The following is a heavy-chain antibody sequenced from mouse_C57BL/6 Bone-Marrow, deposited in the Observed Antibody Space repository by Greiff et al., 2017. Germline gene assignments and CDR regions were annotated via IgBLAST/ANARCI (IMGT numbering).Heavy chain of an antibody. Sequence: LVESGPELVKPGASVKISCKASGYSFTSYYIHWVKQRPGQGLEWIGWIYPGGGNTKYNEKFKGKATLTADTSSSTACMQLSSLTSEDSAVYYCARGVRNYWGQGTTLTVSS. D-gene: IGHD2-5*01. CDR2: IYPGGGNT. V-gene: IGHV1-66*01. J-gene: IGHJ2*01. CDR3: ARGVRNY. CDR1: GYSFTSYY.